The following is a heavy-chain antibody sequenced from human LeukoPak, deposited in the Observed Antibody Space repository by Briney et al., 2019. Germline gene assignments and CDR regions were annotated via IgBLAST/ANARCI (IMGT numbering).Heavy chain of an antibody. J-gene: IGHJ4*02. D-gene: IGHD6-19*01. CDR2: IYYSGST. CDR1: GGSIGSYY. CDR3: ARVQQQWLGAYPDY. Sequence: SETLSLTCTVSGGSIGSYYWSWIRQPPGKGLEWIGYIYYSGSTNYNPSLKSRVTISVDTSKNQFSLKLSSVTAADTAVYYCARVQQQWLGAYPDYWGQGTLVTVSS. V-gene: IGHV4-59*01.